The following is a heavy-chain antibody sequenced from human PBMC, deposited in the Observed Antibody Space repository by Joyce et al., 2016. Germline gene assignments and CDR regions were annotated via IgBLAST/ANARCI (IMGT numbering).Heavy chain of an antibody. CDR2: ISAYNGQR. D-gene: IGHD2-2*01. J-gene: IGHJ4*02. Sequence: QVHLVQSGAEVKKPGASVKVFCKASGYTFATYGLCWVRQAPGQGLEWMGWISAYNGQRNYAQKFQDRITLTTETSTNTAYMELRSLTSDDTAVYYCARDRGGSEVSAGLCDSWGQGTLVTVSS. CDR1: GYTFATYG. V-gene: IGHV1-18*01. CDR3: ARDRGGSEVSAGLCDS.